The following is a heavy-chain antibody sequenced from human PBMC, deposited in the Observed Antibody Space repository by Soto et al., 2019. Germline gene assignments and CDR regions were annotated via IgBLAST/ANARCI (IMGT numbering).Heavy chain of an antibody. Sequence: ALVKVSCKASGYTFTGYYMHWVGQAPGQGLEWMGGINPNSGGTHYAQKFQGRGTMSRDTSISTAYMELSRLRSDDTAVYYCAREAITMMVVVSYWFDPWGQGALVSAS. CDR2: INPNSGGT. D-gene: IGHD3-22*01. J-gene: IGHJ5*02. CDR1: GYTFTGYY. CDR3: AREAITMMVVVSYWFDP. V-gene: IGHV1-2*02.